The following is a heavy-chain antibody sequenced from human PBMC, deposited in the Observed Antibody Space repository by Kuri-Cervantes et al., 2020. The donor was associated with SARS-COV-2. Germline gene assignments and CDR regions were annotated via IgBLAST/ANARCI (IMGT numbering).Heavy chain of an antibody. CDR1: GGSISSYY. Sequence: SETLSLTCTVSGGSISSYYWSWIRRPPGKGLEWIGYMYSSGTTNSNPSLKSRVTMSLDTSKNQVSLKLRSVTAADTAVYYCARDFTVAGAFDIWGQGTMVTVSS. V-gene: IGHV4-59*01. D-gene: IGHD4-23*01. J-gene: IGHJ3*02. CDR3: ARDFTVAGAFDI. CDR2: MYSSGTT.